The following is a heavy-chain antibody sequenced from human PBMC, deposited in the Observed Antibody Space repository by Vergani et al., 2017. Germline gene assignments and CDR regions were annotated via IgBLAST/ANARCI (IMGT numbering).Heavy chain of an antibody. CDR1: GGSFSGYY. D-gene: IGHD3-9*01. Sequence: QVQLQQWGAGLLKPSETLSLTCAVYGGSFSGYYWSWIRQPPGKGLEWIGEINHSGSTNYNPSLKSRVTISVDTSKNQFSLKLSSVTAADTAVYYCARVRDMWFDPWGQGTLVTVSS. CDR2: INHSGST. V-gene: IGHV4-34*01. J-gene: IGHJ5*02. CDR3: ARVRDMWFDP.